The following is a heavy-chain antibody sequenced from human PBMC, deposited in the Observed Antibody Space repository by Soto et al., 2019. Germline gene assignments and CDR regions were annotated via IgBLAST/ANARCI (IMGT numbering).Heavy chain of an antibody. CDR2: ISNDGSNT. Sequence: QVQLVESGGGLVQPGRSLRLSCAASGFTFSAYGIHWVRQAPGKGLEWVAVISNDGSNTNYADSVKGRFTISRDNSKETVYLQMDSLGVNDTAVYYCAKDTYYYSSSAYYVFASWGQGTLVTVSA. CDR1: GFTFSAYG. D-gene: IGHD3-22*01. V-gene: IGHV3-30*18. CDR3: AKDTYYYSSSAYYVFAS. J-gene: IGHJ4*02.